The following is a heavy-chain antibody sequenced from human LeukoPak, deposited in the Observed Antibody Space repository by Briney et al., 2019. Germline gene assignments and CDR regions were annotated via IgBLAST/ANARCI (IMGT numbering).Heavy chain of an antibody. V-gene: IGHV1-18*04. Sequence: ASVKVSCKASGYTFTSYGISWVRQAPGQGLEWMGWISAYNGNTNYAQKLQDRVTMTTDTSTSTAYMELRSLRSDDTAVYYCARDVGGGYCSGGSCYPGANWFDPWGQGTLVTVSS. CDR3: ARDVGGGYCSGGSCYPGANWFDP. CDR2: ISAYNGNT. D-gene: IGHD2-15*01. CDR1: GYTFTSYG. J-gene: IGHJ5*02.